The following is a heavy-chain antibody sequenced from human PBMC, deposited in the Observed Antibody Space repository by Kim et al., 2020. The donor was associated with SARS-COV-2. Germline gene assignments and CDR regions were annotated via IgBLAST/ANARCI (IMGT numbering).Heavy chain of an antibody. CDR3: ARRVGDI. CDR2: SSGST. V-gene: IGHV4-39*01. Sequence: SSGSTYYNPSLKSRVTISVDTSKNQFSLKLSSVTAADTAVYYCARRVGDIWGQGTMVTVSS. D-gene: IGHD1-26*01. J-gene: IGHJ3*02.